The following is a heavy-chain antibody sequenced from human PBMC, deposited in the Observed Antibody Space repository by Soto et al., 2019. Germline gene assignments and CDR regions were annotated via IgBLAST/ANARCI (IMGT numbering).Heavy chain of an antibody. CDR3: ARAHGSSWYNWFDP. CDR1: GGTFSSYG. J-gene: IGHJ5*02. CDR2: IIPLFGTT. V-gene: IGHV1-69*01. Sequence: QVLLVQSGAEVKKPGSSVKVSCKASGGTFSSYGISWVRQTPGRGLEWMGGIIPLFGTTNYAQKFRGRVTLTADASTSTVYMELRSLSFADTAIYYCARAHGSSWYNWFDPWGQGRLITVSS. D-gene: IGHD6-13*01.